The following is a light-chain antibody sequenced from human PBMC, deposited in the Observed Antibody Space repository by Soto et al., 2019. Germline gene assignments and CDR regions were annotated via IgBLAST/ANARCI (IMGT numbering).Light chain of an antibody. CDR1: QSVSSY. Sequence: EVVLTQSPATLSLSLGERATLSCRASQSVSSYLAWYQQKPGQVPRLLIYDASNMATDIPARFSGSGSGTEFTLTISSLQSEDFTVYSCLQYHNLWAFGQGTKVDIK. J-gene: IGKJ1*01. CDR2: DAS. CDR3: LQYHNLWA. V-gene: IGKV3-11*01.